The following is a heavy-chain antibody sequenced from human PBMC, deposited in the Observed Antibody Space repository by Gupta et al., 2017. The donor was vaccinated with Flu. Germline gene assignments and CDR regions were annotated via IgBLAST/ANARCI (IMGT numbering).Heavy chain of an antibody. D-gene: IGHD2-8*02. Sequence: GAIDYAAPVKGRFTISRDDSKNTLYLDMNSLKTEDTAVYYCTTDWPTGPDFYYFGMDFWGQGTTVTVSS. V-gene: IGHV3-15*01. CDR3: TTDWPTGPDFYYFGMDF. J-gene: IGHJ6*02. CDR2: GAI.